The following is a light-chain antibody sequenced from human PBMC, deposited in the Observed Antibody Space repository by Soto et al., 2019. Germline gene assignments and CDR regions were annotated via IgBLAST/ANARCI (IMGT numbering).Light chain of an antibody. CDR1: QSVRSSY. V-gene: IGKV3-20*01. Sequence: EIVLTQSPGALSLSPGERVTLSCRASQSVRSSYLVWYQQKPGQAPRLLIYGASTRAAGIPDRFSASGSGTDFTLPITRLEPEDFAVYYCQLYDNSPLYIFGRGTKLEIK. CDR2: GAS. CDR3: QLYDNSPLYI. J-gene: IGKJ2*01.